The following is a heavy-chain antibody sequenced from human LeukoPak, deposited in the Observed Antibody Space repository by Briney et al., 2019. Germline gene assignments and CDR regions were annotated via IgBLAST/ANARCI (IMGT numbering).Heavy chain of an antibody. J-gene: IGHJ4*02. CDR1: GFTFNTYG. CDR2: ISGRADLT. D-gene: IGHD3-10*01. CDR3: AKRGPGSPQSGKYYFDY. Sequence: GETLRLSCAASGFTFNTYGITWVRQAPGKGLEWVSAISGRADLTFYADSVKGRFTISRDNSKNTLYLQMNSLRAEDTAVYYCAKRGPGSPQSGKYYFDYWGQGTLVTVSS. V-gene: IGHV3-23*01.